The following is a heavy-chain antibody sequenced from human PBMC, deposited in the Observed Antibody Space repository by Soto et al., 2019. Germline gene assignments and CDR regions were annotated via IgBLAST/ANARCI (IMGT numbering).Heavy chain of an antibody. J-gene: IGHJ4*02. Sequence: SVKVSCKASGGTFSSYAISWVRQAPGQGLEWMGGIIPIFGTANYAQKFQGRVTITADKSTSTDYMELSSLRSEDTAVYYCARESSGGGFFDYRGKGTRLTVS. CDR1: GGTFSSYA. CDR2: IIPIFGTA. D-gene: IGHD5-12*01. V-gene: IGHV1-69*06. CDR3: ARESSGGGFFDY.